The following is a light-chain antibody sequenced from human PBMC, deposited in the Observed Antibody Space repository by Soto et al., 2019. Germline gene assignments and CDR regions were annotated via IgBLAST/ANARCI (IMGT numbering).Light chain of an antibody. CDR2: DNN. V-gene: IGLV1-51*01. Sequence: QSVLTQPPSVSAAPGQKVTISCSGSSSNIGNNYVSWYQQLPGTAPKLLIYDNNKRPSGIPDRFSGSKSGTSATLGITGLQTGGEADYYCGTWDSSLSAVVFGGGTTLPAL. CDR3: GTWDSSLSAVV. CDR1: SSNIGNNY. J-gene: IGLJ2*01.